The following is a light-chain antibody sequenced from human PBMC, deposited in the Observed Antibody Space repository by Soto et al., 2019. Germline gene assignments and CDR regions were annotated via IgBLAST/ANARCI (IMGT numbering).Light chain of an antibody. Sequence: DIQMTQSPSTLSASVGDRVTITCRASQSISRWLAWYQQKPGKAPKVLIWDASSLQRGVPSRFSGSGSGTEFTLTISSLQPDDFATYYCQQYNGHSTWTFDQGTKVDIK. CDR1: QSISRW. V-gene: IGKV1-5*01. J-gene: IGKJ1*01. CDR3: QQYNGHSTWT. CDR2: DAS.